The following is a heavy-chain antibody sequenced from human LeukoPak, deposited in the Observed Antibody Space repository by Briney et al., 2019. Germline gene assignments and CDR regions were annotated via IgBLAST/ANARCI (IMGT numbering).Heavy chain of an antibody. CDR2: ISSSVNIM. D-gene: IGHD6-19*01. V-gene: IGHV3-48*03. Sequence: PGGSLRLSCVAPGFTFSSYETNWVRQALGEGGEWVSYISSSVNIMYYMDSVKGRFTLSRDNAKNSLYLQINTLRAEDTAVYYCARAVVGKVGYFDYWGQGTLVTVSS. CDR1: GFTFSSYE. CDR3: ARAVVGKVGYFDY. J-gene: IGHJ4*02.